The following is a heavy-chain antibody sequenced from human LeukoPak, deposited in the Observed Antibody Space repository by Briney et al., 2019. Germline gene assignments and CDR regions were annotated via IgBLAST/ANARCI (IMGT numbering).Heavy chain of an antibody. Sequence: ASVKVSCKASGYTFTSYGISWVRQAPGQGLEWMGWISAYNGNTNYAQKLQGRVTMTTDTSTSTAYMELRSLRSDDTAVYYCARVRITMVRGVIGLFDYWGQGTLVTVSS. J-gene: IGHJ4*02. CDR1: GYTFTSYG. D-gene: IGHD3-10*01. V-gene: IGHV1-18*01. CDR3: ARVRITMVRGVIGLFDY. CDR2: ISAYNGNT.